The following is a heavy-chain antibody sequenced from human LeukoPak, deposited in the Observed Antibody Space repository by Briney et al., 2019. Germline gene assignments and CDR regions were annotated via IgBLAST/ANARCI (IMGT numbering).Heavy chain of an antibody. V-gene: IGHV3-30*04. J-gene: IGHJ4*02. D-gene: IGHD3-9*01. Sequence: HPGGSLRLSCAASGFTFSSDAMHWVRQAPGKGLEWVAVISYDGSNKYYADSVKGRFTISRDNSKNTLYLQMNSLRAEDTAVYYCAREPGQYYDILTGYYPPPNYFDYWGQGTLVTVSS. CDR2: ISYDGSNK. CDR1: GFTFSSDA. CDR3: AREPGQYYDILTGYYPPPNYFDY.